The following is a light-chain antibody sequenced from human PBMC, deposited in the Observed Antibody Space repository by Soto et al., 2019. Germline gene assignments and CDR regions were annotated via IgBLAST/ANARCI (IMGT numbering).Light chain of an antibody. CDR2: DVS. J-gene: IGLJ1*01. CDR1: SSDIGGYKY. V-gene: IGLV2-14*01. CDR3: SLYTGGSPYG. Sequence: QSALTQPASVSGSPGQSITISCTGTSSDIGGYKYVSWYQQHPGKAPKLMIYDVSNRPSGVSNRFSGSKSGNTAPLTISGLQGEDDAEYHWSLYTGGSPYGFGTGTQVPVL.